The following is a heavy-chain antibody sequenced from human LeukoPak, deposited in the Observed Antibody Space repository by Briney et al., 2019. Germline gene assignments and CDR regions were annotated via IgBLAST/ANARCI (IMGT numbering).Heavy chain of an antibody. CDR2: ISSSSSTI. Sequence: GGSLRLSCAASGFTFSSYSMNWVRQAPGKGLEWVSYISSSSSTIYYADSVKGRFTISRDNAKNSLYLQMNSLRAEDTAVYFCARDGEQLVLPFDYWGQGTLVTVSS. V-gene: IGHV3-48*04. CDR1: GFTFSSYS. D-gene: IGHD6-13*01. CDR3: ARDGEQLVLPFDY. J-gene: IGHJ4*02.